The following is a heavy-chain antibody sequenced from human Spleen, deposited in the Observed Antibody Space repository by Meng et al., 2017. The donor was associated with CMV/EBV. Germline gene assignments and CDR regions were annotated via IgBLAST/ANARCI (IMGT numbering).Heavy chain of an antibody. J-gene: IGHJ6*02. CDR3: ARESIAAAPPYGMDV. CDR1: GFTVSTNY. D-gene: IGHD6-13*01. V-gene: IGHV3-30*03. Sequence: GESLKISCAASGFTVSTNYMNWVRQAPGKGLEWVAVISYDGSNKYYADSVKGRFTISRDNSKNTLYLQMNSLRAEDTAVYYCARESIAAAPPYGMDVWGQGTTVTVSS. CDR2: ISYDGSNK.